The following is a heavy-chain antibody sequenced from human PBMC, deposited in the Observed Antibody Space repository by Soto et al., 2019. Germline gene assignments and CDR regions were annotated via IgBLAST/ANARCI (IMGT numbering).Heavy chain of an antibody. J-gene: IGHJ6*02. D-gene: IGHD3-10*01. CDR2: ISSSSSYI. CDR1: GFTFSSYS. V-gene: IGHV3-21*01. Sequence: EVQLVESGGGLVKPGGSLRLSCAASGFTFSSYSMNWVRQAPGKGLEWVSSISSSSSYIYYADSVKGGFTISRDNAKNSLYLQMNSLRAEDTAVYYCAREGVQHGSGPYYYYGMDVWGQGTTVTVSS. CDR3: AREGVQHGSGPYYYYGMDV.